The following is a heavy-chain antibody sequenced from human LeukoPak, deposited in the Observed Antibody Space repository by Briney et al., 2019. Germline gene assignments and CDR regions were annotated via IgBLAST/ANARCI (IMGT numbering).Heavy chain of an antibody. J-gene: IGHJ6*02. Sequence: ASVKVSCKASGGTFSSYAISWVRQAPGQGLEWMGRIISILGIANYAQKFQGRVTITADKYTSTAYMELSSLRSEDTAVYYCPRFQFLVGGGTDYYYYGMDVWGQGTTVTVSS. CDR3: PRFQFLVGGGTDYYYYGMDV. CDR1: GGTFSSYA. CDR2: IISILGIA. V-gene: IGHV1-69*04. D-gene: IGHD1-26*01.